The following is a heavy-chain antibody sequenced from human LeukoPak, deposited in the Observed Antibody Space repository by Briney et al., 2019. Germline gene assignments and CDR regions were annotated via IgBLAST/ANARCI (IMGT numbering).Heavy chain of an antibody. V-gene: IGHV5-10-1*01. CDR2: IDPSDSYT. J-gene: IGHJ4*02. CDR3: ARHSEIEVASCPSDY. Sequence: GDSLKISCQGSGYSFTRYWISWVRQLPGKGLEWMRRIDPSDSYTNYSPSFQGHVTVSVDKSITTVYLQWSSLKASDTAMYYCARHSEIEVASCPSDYWGQGTLVTVSS. CDR1: GYSFTRYW. D-gene: IGHD2-2*01.